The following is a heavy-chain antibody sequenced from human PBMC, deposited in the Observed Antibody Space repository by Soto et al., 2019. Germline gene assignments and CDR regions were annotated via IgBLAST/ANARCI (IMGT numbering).Heavy chain of an antibody. Sequence: QVQLQQWGAGLLKPSETLSRTCAVYGGSFSGYYWSWIRQTPRKGLEWIGEINHSGSTNYNPSLKSRVTISVDTSKNQFSLKLSSVTAADTAVYYCVRDTIPMGATMDYYYGMDVWGQGTTVTVSS. CDR3: VRDTIPMGATMDYYYGMDV. J-gene: IGHJ6*02. CDR1: GGSFSGYY. D-gene: IGHD1-26*01. V-gene: IGHV4-34*01. CDR2: INHSGST.